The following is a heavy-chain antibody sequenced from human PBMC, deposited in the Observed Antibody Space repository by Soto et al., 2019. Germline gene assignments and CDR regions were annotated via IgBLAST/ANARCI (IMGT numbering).Heavy chain of an antibody. CDR1: GFTFSSYA. CDR2: ISYDGSNK. Sequence: GGSLRLSCAASGFTFSSYAMHWVRQAPGKGLEWVAVISYDGSNKYYADSVKGRFTISRDNSKNTLYLQMNSLRAEDTAVYYCARWGYYDFWGGYYPFDYYYYGMDVWGQGTTVTVSS. D-gene: IGHD3-3*01. CDR3: ARWGYYDFWGGYYPFDYYYYGMDV. J-gene: IGHJ6*02. V-gene: IGHV3-30-3*01.